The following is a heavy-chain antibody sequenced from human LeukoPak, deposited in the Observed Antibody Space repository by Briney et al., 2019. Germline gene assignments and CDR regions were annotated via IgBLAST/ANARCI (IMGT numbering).Heavy chain of an antibody. J-gene: IGHJ5*02. CDR3: ARPYYYDSRIDP. CDR1: GGSISSGDYY. V-gene: IGHV4-30-4*01. D-gene: IGHD3-22*01. CDR2: MYYSGST. Sequence: SETLSLTCTVSGGSISSGDYYWSWIRQPPGKGLEWIAYMYYSGSTYYNPSLKSRVTLSADTSKNHLSLKLSSVTAADTAVYYCARPYYYDSRIDPWGQGILVTVSS.